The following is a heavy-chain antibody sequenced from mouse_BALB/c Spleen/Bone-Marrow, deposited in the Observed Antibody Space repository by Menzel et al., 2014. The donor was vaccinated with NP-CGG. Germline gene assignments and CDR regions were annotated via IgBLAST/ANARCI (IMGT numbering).Heavy chain of an antibody. CDR3: GIRYSTSVSGLDY. V-gene: IGHV1-28*01. Sequence: VQLQQSGPELMKPGASVKISCKASGYSFTGYSIHWVKQNHGKSLEWIGYINPFNGVTIYNQKFKGKATLTADKSSSTAYTHLTCVTSEDSSVYNSGIRYSTSVSGLDYWGQGTPVTVSS. J-gene: IGHJ4*01. CDR1: GYSFTGYS. D-gene: IGHD6-2*01. CDR2: INPFNGVT.